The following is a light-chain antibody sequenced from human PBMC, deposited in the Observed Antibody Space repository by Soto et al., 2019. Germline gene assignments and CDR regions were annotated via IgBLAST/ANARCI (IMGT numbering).Light chain of an antibody. CDR1: SSDVGSYNL. J-gene: IGLJ1*01. V-gene: IGLV2-23*02. CDR3: CSYAGSSTLV. Sequence: QSVLTQPASVSGSPGQSITISCTGTSSDVGSYNLVSWYQQHPGKAPKLMIYGVSKRPSGVSNRFSGSKSGNTASLTISGLQAEDEADYYCCSYAGSSTLVFGTGTKV. CDR2: GVS.